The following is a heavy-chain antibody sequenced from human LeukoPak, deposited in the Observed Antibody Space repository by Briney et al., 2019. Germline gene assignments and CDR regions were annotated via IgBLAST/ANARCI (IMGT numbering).Heavy chain of an antibody. D-gene: IGHD2-2*01. CDR3: ARGHLTAPAASHLDY. J-gene: IGHJ4*02. Sequence: SETLSLTCAVSGGSISSSNWWSWVRQPPGKGLEWIGEIYHSGSTNYNPSLKSRVTISVDTSKNQFSLKLSSVTAADTAVYYCARGHLTAPAASHLDYWGQGTLVTVSS. CDR1: GGSISSSNW. V-gene: IGHV4-4*02. CDR2: IYHSGST.